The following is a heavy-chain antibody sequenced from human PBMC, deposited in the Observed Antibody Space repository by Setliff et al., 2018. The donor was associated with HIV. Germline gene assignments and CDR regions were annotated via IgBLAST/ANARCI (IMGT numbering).Heavy chain of an antibody. CDR1: GYSFTSYW. CDR2: IDPSDSYT. V-gene: IGHV5-10-1*01. D-gene: IGHD2-15*01. CDR3: ATTRGYCSGGSCYSPPYMDV. Sequence: GESLKISCKGSGYSFTSYWISWVRQMPGKGLEWMGRIDPSDSYTNYSPSLQGHVTISADKSISTAYLQWSSLKASDTAMYYCATTRGYCSGGSCYSPPYMDVWGKGTTVTVSS. J-gene: IGHJ6*03.